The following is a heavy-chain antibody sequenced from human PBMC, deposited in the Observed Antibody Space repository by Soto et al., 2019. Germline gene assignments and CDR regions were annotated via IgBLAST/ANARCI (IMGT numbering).Heavy chain of an antibody. Sequence: GASVKVSCKASGYTFTSYGISWVRQAPGQGLEWMGWISAYNGNTNYAQKLQGRVTMTTDTSTSTAYMELSSLRSEDTAVYYCAAEDYGDSGSDSFDPWGQGTLVTVSS. CDR3: AAEDYGDSGSDSFDP. V-gene: IGHV1-18*01. J-gene: IGHJ5*02. D-gene: IGHD4-17*01. CDR1: GYTFTSYG. CDR2: ISAYNGNT.